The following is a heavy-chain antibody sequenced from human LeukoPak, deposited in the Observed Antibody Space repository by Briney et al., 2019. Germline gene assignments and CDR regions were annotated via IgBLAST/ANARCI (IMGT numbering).Heavy chain of an antibody. CDR1: GGSISSSSYY. V-gene: IGHV4-39*01. CDR2: IYYSGST. J-gene: IGHJ6*03. CDR3: ARGSAGYYYYYMDV. Sequence: PSETLSLTCTVSGGSISSSSYYWGWIRQPPGRGMEWMGSIYYSGSTYYHPSLKSRGTISVDTSKNQFSLKLSSVTAADTAVYYCARGSAGYYYYYMDVWGKGTTVTVSS.